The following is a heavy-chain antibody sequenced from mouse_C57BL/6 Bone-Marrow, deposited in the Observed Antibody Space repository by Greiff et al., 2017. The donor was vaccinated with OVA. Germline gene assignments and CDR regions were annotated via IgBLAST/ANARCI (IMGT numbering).Heavy chain of an antibody. D-gene: IGHD2-5*01. V-gene: IGHV5-6*01. J-gene: IGHJ2*01. CDR3: ARHSYYSNYAYYFDY. CDR2: ISSGGSYT. CDR1: GFTFSSYG. Sequence: EVQLVESGGDLVKPGGSLKLSCAASGFTFSSYGMSWVRQTPDKRLEWVATISSGGSYTYYPDSVKGRFTISRDNAKNTLYLQMSSLKSEDTAMYYCARHSYYSNYAYYFDYWGQGTTLTVSS.